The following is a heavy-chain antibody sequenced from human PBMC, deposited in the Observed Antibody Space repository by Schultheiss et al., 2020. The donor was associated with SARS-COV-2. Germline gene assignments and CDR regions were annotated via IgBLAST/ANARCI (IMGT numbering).Heavy chain of an antibody. D-gene: IGHD4-17*01. CDR1: GFTVSSNY. Sequence: GGSLRLSCAASGFTVSSNYMSWVRQAPGKGLEWVANIKQDGSEKYYVDSVKGRFTISRDNAKNSLYLQMNSLRAEDTAVYYCARSYGDYGGETGYYYGMDIWGQGTTVTVSS. V-gene: IGHV3-7*01. CDR2: IKQDGSEK. CDR3: ARSYGDYGGETGYYYGMDI. J-gene: IGHJ6*02.